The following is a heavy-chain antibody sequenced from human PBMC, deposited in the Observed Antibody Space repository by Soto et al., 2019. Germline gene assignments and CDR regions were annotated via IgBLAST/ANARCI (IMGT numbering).Heavy chain of an antibody. CDR1: GGSIRNVY. J-gene: IGHJ4*01. Sequence: PSETLSLTCTFSGGSIRNVYWSWIRQPPGKGLEWIGFIFHSGNAKYNPSLKSRVTISVDTSKNQFSLSLDSVTAADTAVYFCARAHAPTLPFDYWGQGTLVTVSS. D-gene: IGHD2-2*01. CDR3: ARAHAPTLPFDY. CDR2: IFHSGNA. V-gene: IGHV4-59*01.